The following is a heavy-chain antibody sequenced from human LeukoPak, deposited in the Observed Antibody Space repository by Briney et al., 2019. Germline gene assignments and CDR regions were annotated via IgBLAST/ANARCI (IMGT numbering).Heavy chain of an antibody. CDR2: IYYSGST. D-gene: IGHD2-2*01. CDR3: ARIYCSSTSCPFDY. J-gene: IGHJ4*02. CDR1: GGSISSYY. V-gene: IGHV4-59*08. Sequence: ETLSLTCTVSGGSISSYYWSWIRQPPGKGLEWIGYIYYSGSTNYNPSLKSRVTISVDTSKNQFSLKLSSVTAADTAVYYCARIYCSSTSCPFDYWGQGTLVTVSS.